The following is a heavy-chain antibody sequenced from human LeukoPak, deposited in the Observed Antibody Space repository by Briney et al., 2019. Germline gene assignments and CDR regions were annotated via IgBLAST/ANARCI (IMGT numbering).Heavy chain of an antibody. V-gene: IGHV4-59*01. D-gene: IGHD3-16*01. Sequence: SETLSLTCTVSGVSISNYYWNYFRQSPGKGLEWIGYHSYSGGANYNPSLESRVTISLDTSKNRFSLSLSSVTAADTAVYYCARGLIRGACDIWGHGTMVTVSS. J-gene: IGHJ3*02. CDR2: HSYSGGA. CDR3: ARGLIRGACDI. CDR1: GVSISNYY.